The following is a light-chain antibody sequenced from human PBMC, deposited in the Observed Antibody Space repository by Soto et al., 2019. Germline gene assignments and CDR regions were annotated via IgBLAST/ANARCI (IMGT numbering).Light chain of an antibody. V-gene: IGKV4-1*01. CDR1: XSVLCSSNNENY. CDR3: QQYYTHVA. Sequence: DFGLTQSPDSLAVSLGERATINCKSSXSVLCSSNNENYLAWYQQXPGPPPXXLIYRASTRESGVPDRFSGSGSGTDFTLTIRSLKAEDVAVYYCQQYYTHVAFGQGTRLEIK. CDR2: RAS. J-gene: IGKJ5*01.